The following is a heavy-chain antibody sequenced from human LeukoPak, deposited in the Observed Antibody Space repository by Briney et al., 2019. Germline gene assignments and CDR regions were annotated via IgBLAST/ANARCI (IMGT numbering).Heavy chain of an antibody. J-gene: IGHJ6*03. CDR3: ARVRTYYYGSGRSHGSTENYYYMDV. V-gene: IGHV1-8*01. CDR2: MNPNSGNT. CDR1: GYTFTSYD. Sequence: ASVKVSCKAPGYTFTSYDINWVRQATGQGLEWMGWMNPNSGNTGYAQKFQGRVTMTRNTSISTAYMELSSLRSEDTAVYYCARVRTYYYGSGRSHGSTENYYYMDVWGKGTTVTVSS. D-gene: IGHD3-10*01.